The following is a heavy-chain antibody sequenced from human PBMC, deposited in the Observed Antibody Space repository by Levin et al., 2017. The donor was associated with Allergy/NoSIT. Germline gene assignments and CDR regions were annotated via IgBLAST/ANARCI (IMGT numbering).Heavy chain of an antibody. D-gene: IGHD3-10*01. CDR2: TRNKANSYTT. CDR3: ARVGDYGSGTKSFYFDH. CDR1: GFTFSDHY. Sequence: SGGSLRLSCAASGFTFSDHYMDWVRQAPGKGLEWVGRTRNKANSYTTEYAASVKGRFTISRDDSENSLYLQMNSLKTEDTAVYYCARVGDYGSGTKSFYFDHWGQGTLVTVSS. J-gene: IGHJ4*02. V-gene: IGHV3-72*01.